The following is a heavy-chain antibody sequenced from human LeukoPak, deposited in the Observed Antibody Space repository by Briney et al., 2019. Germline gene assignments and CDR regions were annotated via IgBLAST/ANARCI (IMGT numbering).Heavy chain of an antibody. CDR1: GYTLTELS. Sequence: ASVKVSCKVSGYTLTELSMHWVRQAPGQGLECMGWINPNSGGTNYAQKFQGRVTMTRDTSISTAYMEVSSLRSDDTAVYYCATIPYGSGIIDYWGQGTLVTVSS. V-gene: IGHV1-2*02. J-gene: IGHJ4*02. D-gene: IGHD3-10*01. CDR2: INPNSGGT. CDR3: ATIPYGSGIIDY.